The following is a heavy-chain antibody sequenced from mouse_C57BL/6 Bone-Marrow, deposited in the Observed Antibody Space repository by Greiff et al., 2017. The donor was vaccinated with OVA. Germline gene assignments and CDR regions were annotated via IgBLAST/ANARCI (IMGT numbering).Heavy chain of an antibody. V-gene: IGHV2-2*01. J-gene: IGHJ1*03. CDR2: IWSGGST. Sequence: VMLVESGPGLVQPSQCLSITCTASGFSLTSYGVHWVRQSPGQGLEWLGVIWSGGSTDYNAAFISRLSISKDNSKSQVFFKMNSLQADDTAIYYCAGYWYFDVWGTGTTVTVSS. CDR3: AGYWYFDV. CDR1: GFSLTSYG.